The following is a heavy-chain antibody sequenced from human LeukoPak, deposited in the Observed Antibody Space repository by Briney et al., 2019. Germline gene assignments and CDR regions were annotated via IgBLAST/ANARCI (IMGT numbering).Heavy chain of an antibody. CDR1: GGTFSSYA. V-gene: IGHV1-69*13. Sequence: SVKVSCKASGGTFSSYAISWVRQAPGQGLEWMGGIIPIFGTANYAQKFQGRVTITADESTSTAYMELSSLRPEDTAVYYCARDPPKVRGVIGAFDIWGQGTMVTVSS. CDR3: ARDPPKVRGVIGAFDI. D-gene: IGHD3-10*01. J-gene: IGHJ3*02. CDR2: IIPIFGTA.